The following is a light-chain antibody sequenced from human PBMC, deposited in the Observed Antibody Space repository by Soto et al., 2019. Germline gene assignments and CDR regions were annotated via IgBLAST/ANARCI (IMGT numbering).Light chain of an antibody. Sequence: ALTQPASVSGSPGQSVTISCTGTSSDVGNYNLVSWYQQHPGKAPKFLIFDVSKRPSGASDRFTGSKSGNTASLTISGLQAEDEADYYCCSFAGNSAYVFGSGTKVTVL. V-gene: IGLV2-23*02. CDR3: CSFAGNSAYV. CDR2: DVS. CDR1: SSDVGNYNL. J-gene: IGLJ1*01.